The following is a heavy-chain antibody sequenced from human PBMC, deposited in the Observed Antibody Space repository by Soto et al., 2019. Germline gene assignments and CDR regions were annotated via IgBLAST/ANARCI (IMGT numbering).Heavy chain of an antibody. Sequence: QTGGSLRLSCAASGITFNFYWMHWVRQVPGKGLVWVSRINNDGSSTSYADSVRGRFTISRDNAYNTLYLQMHSLRAEDTAVYYCATDHYGDYYFQHWGLGTLVTVSS. J-gene: IGHJ1*01. CDR2: INNDGSST. CDR3: ATDHYGDYYFQH. CDR1: GITFNFYW. V-gene: IGHV3-74*01. D-gene: IGHD4-17*01.